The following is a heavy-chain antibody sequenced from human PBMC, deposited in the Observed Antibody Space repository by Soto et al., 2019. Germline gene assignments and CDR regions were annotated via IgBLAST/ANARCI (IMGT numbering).Heavy chain of an antibody. CDR1: GGTFSSYA. J-gene: IGHJ4*02. D-gene: IGHD3-22*01. V-gene: IGHV1-69*06. CDR2: IIPIFGTA. CDR3: ARSGDSSGYYRV. Sequence: ASVKVSCKASGGTFSSYAISWVRQAPGQGLEWMGGIIPIFGTANYAQKFQGRVTITADKSTSTAYMELSSLRSEDTAVYYCARSGDSSGYYRVCGQRTLVTVSS.